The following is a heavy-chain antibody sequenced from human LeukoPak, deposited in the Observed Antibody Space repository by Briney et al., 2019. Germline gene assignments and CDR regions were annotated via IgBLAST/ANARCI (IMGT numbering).Heavy chain of an antibody. CDR3: ARGLNYGGSGYYFDS. V-gene: IGHV4-59*12. Sequence: SETLSLTCTVSGGSISSYYWNWIRQPPGKGLEWIGYIYHTGSTNYNPSLKSRVTISLDTSRNQFSLKLNSVTAADTAVYYCARGLNYGGSGYYFDSWGPGTLVTVSS. J-gene: IGHJ4*02. CDR2: IYHTGST. D-gene: IGHD3-22*01. CDR1: GGSISSYY.